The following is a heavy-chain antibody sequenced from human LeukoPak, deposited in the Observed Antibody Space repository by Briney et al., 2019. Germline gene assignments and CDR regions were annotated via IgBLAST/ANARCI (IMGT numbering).Heavy chain of an antibody. CDR2: INQDGSHK. Sequence: GGSLRLSCAASGFTFTTYWMSWVRQAPAQGLEWVANINQDGSHKYYVDSVKGRFTISRDNSKNTLFLQMNSLRAEDTAVYYCANSVSGGYLSAGDHWGQGTLVTVSS. CDR3: ANSVSGGYLSAGDH. V-gene: IGHV3-7*02. CDR1: GFTFTTYW. J-gene: IGHJ4*02. D-gene: IGHD1-26*01.